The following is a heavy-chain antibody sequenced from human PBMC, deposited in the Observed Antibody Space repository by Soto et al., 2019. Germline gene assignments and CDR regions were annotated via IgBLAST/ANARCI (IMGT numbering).Heavy chain of an antibody. CDR3: ARVIRNSGMDV. J-gene: IGHJ6*02. V-gene: IGHV3-53*01. CDR1: GFTFTSYS. CDR2: IYSGGST. Sequence: GGSLRLSCVASGFTFTSYSMNWVRQAPGKGLEWVSVIYSGGSTYYADSVKGRFTISRDNSKNTLYLQMNSLRAEDTAVYYCARVIRNSGMDVWGQGTTVTVSS.